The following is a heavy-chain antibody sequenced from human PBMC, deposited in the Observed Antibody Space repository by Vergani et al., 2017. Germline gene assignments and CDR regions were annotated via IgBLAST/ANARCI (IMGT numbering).Heavy chain of an antibody. Sequence: EVQLLESGGGLVQPGGSLRLSCAASGFTFSSYAMSWVRQAPGKGMEWVSAISGSGGSTYYADSVKGRFTISRDNSKNTLYLQMNSLRAEDTAVYYCAKGERLLWFGELLTSYYYMDVWGKGTTVTVSS. CDR1: GFTFSSYA. J-gene: IGHJ6*03. CDR3: AKGERLLWFGELLTSYYYMDV. V-gene: IGHV3-23*01. CDR2: ISGSGGST. D-gene: IGHD3-10*01.